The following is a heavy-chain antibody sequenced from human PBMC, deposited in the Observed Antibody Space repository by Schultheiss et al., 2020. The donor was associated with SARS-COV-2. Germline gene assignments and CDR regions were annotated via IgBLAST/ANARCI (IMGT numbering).Heavy chain of an antibody. D-gene: IGHD6-19*01. CDR2: ISSSSSYI. Sequence: GESLKISCAASGFTFSSYSMNWVRQAPGKGLEWVSSISSSSSYIYYADSVKGRFTISRDNAKNSLYLQMNSLRAEDTAVYYCARDVGAVAGSNFDYWGQGTLVTVSS. CDR3: ARDVGAVAGSNFDY. J-gene: IGHJ4*02. V-gene: IGHV3-21*01. CDR1: GFTFSSYS.